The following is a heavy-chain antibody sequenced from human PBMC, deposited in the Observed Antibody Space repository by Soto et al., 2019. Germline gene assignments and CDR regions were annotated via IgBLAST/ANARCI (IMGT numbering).Heavy chain of an antibody. CDR2: ISAYNGNT. CDR1: GYTFTSYG. Sequence: ASVKVSCKASGYTFTSYGINWVRQAPGQGLEWMGWISAYNGNTNSAQKLQGRVTMTTDTSTSTAYMELRSLGSDDTAVYYCARVGYCSSTSCYTGYYYYYGMDVWGQGTTVTVSS. J-gene: IGHJ6*02. CDR3: ARVGYCSSTSCYTGYYYYYGMDV. D-gene: IGHD2-2*02. V-gene: IGHV1-18*01.